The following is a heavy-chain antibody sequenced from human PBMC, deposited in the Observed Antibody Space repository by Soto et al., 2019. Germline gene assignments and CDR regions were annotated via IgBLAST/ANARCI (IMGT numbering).Heavy chain of an antibody. Sequence: GASVKVSCKASGYTFTGYYMHWVRQAPGQGLEWMGWINPNSGGTNYAQKFQGWVTMARDTSISTAYMELSRLRSDDTAVYYCARDNPWYYGMDVWGQGTKVTVSS. V-gene: IGHV1-2*04. CDR2: INPNSGGT. J-gene: IGHJ6*02. CDR1: GYTFTGYY. CDR3: ARDNPWYYGMDV.